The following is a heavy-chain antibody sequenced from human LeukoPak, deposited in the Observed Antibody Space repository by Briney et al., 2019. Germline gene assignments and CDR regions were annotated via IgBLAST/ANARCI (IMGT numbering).Heavy chain of an antibody. CDR2: IYYSGST. CDR1: GGSISSSDYY. Sequence: KPSETLSLTCTVSGGSISSSDYYWGWIPQPPGKGLEWIGGIYYSGSTYYNPSLKGRVTISVDTSKNQFSLNLSSVTAADTAVYYCARHRASSRGGSGYSQGGFDYWGQGTLVTVSS. CDR3: ARHRASSRGGSGYSQGGFDY. V-gene: IGHV4-39*01. J-gene: IGHJ4*02. D-gene: IGHD3-22*01.